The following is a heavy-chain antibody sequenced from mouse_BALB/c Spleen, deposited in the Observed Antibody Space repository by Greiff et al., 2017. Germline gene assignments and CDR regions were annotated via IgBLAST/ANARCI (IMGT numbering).Heavy chain of an antibody. CDR3: ARGGFGNYRFAY. J-gene: IGHJ3*01. Sequence: EVQVVESGPELVNPGASVKMSCKASGYTFTSYVMHWVKQKPGQGLEWIGYINPYNDGTKYNEKFKGKATLTSDKSSSTAYMELSSLTSEDSAVYYCARGGFGNYRFAYWGQGTLVTVSA. D-gene: IGHD2-1*01. CDR1: GYTFTSYV. V-gene: IGHV1-14*01. CDR2: INPYNDGT.